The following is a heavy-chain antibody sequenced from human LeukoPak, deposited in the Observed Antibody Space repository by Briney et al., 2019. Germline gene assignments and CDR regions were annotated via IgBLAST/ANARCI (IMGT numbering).Heavy chain of an antibody. D-gene: IGHD6-13*01. CDR1: GYTFNGYY. Sequence: ASVKVSCKTSGYTFNGYYMHWVRQAPGQGLEWMGWINPNSGGTNYAQKFQGRVTITADKSTSTAYMELSSLRSEDTAVYYCATRIAAARAPFSYYYYYMDVWGKGTTVTVSS. J-gene: IGHJ6*03. CDR2: INPNSGGT. V-gene: IGHV1-2*02. CDR3: ATRIAAARAPFSYYYYYMDV.